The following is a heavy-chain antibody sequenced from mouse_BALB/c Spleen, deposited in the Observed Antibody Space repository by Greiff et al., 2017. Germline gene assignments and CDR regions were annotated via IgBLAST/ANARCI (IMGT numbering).Heavy chain of an antibody. Sequence: EVKVVESGGGLVKPGGSLKLSCAASGFTFSSYAMSWVRQTPEKRLEWVASISSGGSTYYPDSVKGRFTISRDNARNILYLQMSSLRSEDTAMYYCARDYFDYWGQGTTLTVSS. J-gene: IGHJ2*01. V-gene: IGHV5-6-5*01. CDR1: GFTFSSYA. CDR2: ISSGGST. CDR3: ARDYFDY.